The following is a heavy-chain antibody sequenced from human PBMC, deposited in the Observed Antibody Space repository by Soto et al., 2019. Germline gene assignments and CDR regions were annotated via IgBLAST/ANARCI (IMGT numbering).Heavy chain of an antibody. CDR3: ARSLFSLT. J-gene: IGHJ5*02. V-gene: IGHV4-30-4*01. CDR2: IYYSGST. Sequence: SETLSLTCTVSGDSISSGDYSWSWIRQPPGKGLEWIGYIYYSGSTYYNPSLKSRVTISVDTSKNQFSLRLSSVTAADTAVYYCARSLFSLTWGQGTLVTVSS. CDR1: GDSISSGDYS.